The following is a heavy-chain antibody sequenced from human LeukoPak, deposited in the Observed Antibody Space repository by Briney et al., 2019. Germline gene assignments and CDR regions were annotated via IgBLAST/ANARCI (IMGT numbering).Heavy chain of an antibody. CDR2: IGTAGDT. V-gene: IGHV3-13*01. CDR1: GFTFSRYD. J-gene: IGHJ4*02. D-gene: IGHD6-19*01. CDR3: AGAGSETQWRAFDF. Sequence: GGSLRLSCAASGFTFSRYDMHWVRQATGKGLEWVSGIGTAGDTYYAGSVKARFTISRENAKNSLYLQMNSLTAGDTAVYYCAGAGSETQWRAFDFWGQGALVTVFS.